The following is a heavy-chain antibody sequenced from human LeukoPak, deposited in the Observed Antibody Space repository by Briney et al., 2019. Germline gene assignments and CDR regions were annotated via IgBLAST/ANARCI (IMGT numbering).Heavy chain of an antibody. CDR1: GGSISSYY. J-gene: IGHJ4*02. CDR2: IYYSGST. D-gene: IGHD5-12*01. CDR3: ATKRRIVATTYFDY. V-gene: IGHV4-59*01. Sequence: PSETLSLTCTVSGGSISSYYWSWIRQPPGKGLEWMGYIYYSGSTNYNPSLKSRVTISLDTSKNQFSLKLSSVTAADTAVYYCATKRRIVATTYFDYWGQGTLVTVSS.